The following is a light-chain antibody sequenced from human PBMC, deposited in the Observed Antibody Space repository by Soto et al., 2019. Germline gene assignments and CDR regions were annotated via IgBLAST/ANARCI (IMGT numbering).Light chain of an antibody. Sequence: QSVLTQPPSMSGAPGQRVTISCTGSSSDIGAGYDVHWYQQFPGTAPKLLISSNINRPSGVPDRFSGSKSGTSASLAITGLQAEDEAEYYCQSYDSSLGGSKGVFGGGTKLTVL. CDR3: QSYDSSLGGSKGV. CDR2: SNI. CDR1: SSDIGAGYD. J-gene: IGLJ3*02. V-gene: IGLV1-40*01.